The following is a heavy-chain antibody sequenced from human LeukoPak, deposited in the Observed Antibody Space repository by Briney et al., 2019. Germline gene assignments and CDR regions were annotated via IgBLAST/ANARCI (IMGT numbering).Heavy chain of an antibody. D-gene: IGHD2-2*01. CDR3: ASDVHSTADPYDY. Sequence: ASVKVSCKASGGTFSSYAISWVRQAPGQELEWMGGIIPIFGTANYAQKFQGRVTITADESTSTAYMELSSLRSEDTAVYYCASDVHSTADPYDYWGQGTLVTVSS. J-gene: IGHJ4*02. CDR2: IIPIFGTA. V-gene: IGHV1-69*13. CDR1: GGTFSSYA.